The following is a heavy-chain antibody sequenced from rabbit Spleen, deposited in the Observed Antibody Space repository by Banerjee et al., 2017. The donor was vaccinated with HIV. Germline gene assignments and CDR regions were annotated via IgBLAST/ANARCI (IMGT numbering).Heavy chain of an antibody. CDR1: GVSLNDKDV. V-gene: IGHV1S45*01. CDR2: IRAGSTDTP. J-gene: IGHJ4*01. CDR3: ARDLAGVIGWNFNL. D-gene: IGHD4-1*01. Sequence: QEQLEESGGGLVKPEGSLTLTCKASGVSLNDKDVMCWVRQAPGKGLELIACIRAGSTDTPYYASWAKGRFTISKTSSTSVTLQMTSLTAADTATYFCARDLAGVIGWNFNLWGPGTLVTVS.